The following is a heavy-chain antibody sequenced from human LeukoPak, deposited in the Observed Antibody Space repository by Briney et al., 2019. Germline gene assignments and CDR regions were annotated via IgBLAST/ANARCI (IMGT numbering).Heavy chain of an antibody. CDR3: AKCSSSWSYYYYGMDV. D-gene: IGHD6-13*01. V-gene: IGHV3-23*01. CDR2: ISGSGGST. J-gene: IGHJ6*02. Sequence: GSLRLSCAASGFTFNSYAMSWVRQAPGKGLEWVSGISGSGGSTYYADSVKGRFTISRDNSKNTLYLQMNSLRAEDTAVYYCAKCSSSWSYYYYGMDVWGQGTTVTVSS. CDR1: GFTFNSYA.